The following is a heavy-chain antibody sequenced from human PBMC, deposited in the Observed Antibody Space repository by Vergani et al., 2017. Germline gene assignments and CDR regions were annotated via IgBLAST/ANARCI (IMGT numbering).Heavy chain of an antibody. J-gene: IGHJ2*01. D-gene: IGHD1-1*01. CDR3: ASVERDMTPREGWYFDL. V-gene: IGHV4-59*01. Sequence: QVQLQESGPGLVKPSETLSLTCTVSGGSISSYYWSWIRQPPGKGLEWIGYIYYSGSTNYNPSLKSRVTISVDTAKNQCSLKLSSVTAADTAVYYGASVERDMTPREGWYFDLWGRGTLVTVSS. CDR1: GGSISSYY. CDR2: IYYSGST.